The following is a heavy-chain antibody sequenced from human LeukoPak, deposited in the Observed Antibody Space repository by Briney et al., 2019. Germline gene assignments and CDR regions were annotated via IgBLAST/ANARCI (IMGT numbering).Heavy chain of an antibody. Sequence: GESLKISCKGSGYSFTSYWIGWVRQMPGKGLEWMGIIYPGDSDTRYSPSFQGQVTISADNSISTAYLQWSSLKASDTAMYYCARHSVAGNFEYNWFDPWGQGTLVTVSS. CDR1: GYSFTSYW. V-gene: IGHV5-51*01. CDR3: ARHSVAGNFEYNWFDP. J-gene: IGHJ5*02. CDR2: IYPGDSDT. D-gene: IGHD6-19*01.